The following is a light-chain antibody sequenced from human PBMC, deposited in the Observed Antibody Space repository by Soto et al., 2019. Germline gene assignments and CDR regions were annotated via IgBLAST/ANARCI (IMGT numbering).Light chain of an antibody. Sequence: QSVLTQPASVSGSPGQSITISCTGTSSDIGGFNYVSWYQHHPGKAPKLMIHNVSSRPSGVSDRFSGSKSGYTASLTISGLQAEDEADYYCSSYTTPRTVVFGGGTKLTVL. J-gene: IGLJ2*01. V-gene: IGLV2-14*03. CDR3: SSYTTPRTVV. CDR2: NVS. CDR1: SSDIGGFNY.